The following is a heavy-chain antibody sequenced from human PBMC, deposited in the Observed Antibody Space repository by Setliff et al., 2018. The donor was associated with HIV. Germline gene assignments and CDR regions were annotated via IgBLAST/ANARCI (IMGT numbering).Heavy chain of an antibody. V-gene: IGHV1-69*13. CDR3: SRAHSGSYYYYYYMDV. CDR1: GGTFRSYA. J-gene: IGHJ6*03. D-gene: IGHD1-26*01. CDR2: IIPIFGTA. Sequence: SVKVSCKASGGTFRSYAISWVRQAPGQGREWMGGIIPIFGTANYAQKFQGRVTITADESTSTAYMELSSLRSEDTAVYYFSRAHSGSYYYYYYMDVWGKGTTVTVSS.